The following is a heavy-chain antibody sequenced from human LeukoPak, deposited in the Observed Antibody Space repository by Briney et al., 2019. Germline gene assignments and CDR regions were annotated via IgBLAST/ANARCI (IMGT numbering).Heavy chain of an antibody. CDR3: AKDQGRDTAMVGTNTNQDY. V-gene: IGHV3-30*18. J-gene: IGHJ4*02. CDR2: ISYDGSNK. CDR1: GFTFSSYG. D-gene: IGHD5-18*01. Sequence: GGSLRLSCAASGFTFSSYGMHWVRQAPGKGLEWVAVISYDGSNKYYADSVKGRFTISRDNSKNTLYPQMNSLRAEDTAVYYCAKDQGRDTAMVGTNTNQDYWGQGTLVTVSS.